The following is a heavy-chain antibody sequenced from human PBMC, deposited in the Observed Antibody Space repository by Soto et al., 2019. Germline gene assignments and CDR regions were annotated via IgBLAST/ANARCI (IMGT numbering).Heavy chain of an antibody. CDR2: ISYDGSNK. J-gene: IGHJ4*02. CDR1: GFTFSSYA. V-gene: IGHV3-30-3*01. Sequence: QVPLVESGGGVVQPGRSLRLSCAASGFTFSSYAMHWVRQAPGKGLEWVAVISYDGSNKYYADSVKGRFTISRDNSKNTLYLQMNSLRAEDTAVYYCARDPLDWGQGTLVTVSS. CDR3: ARDPLD.